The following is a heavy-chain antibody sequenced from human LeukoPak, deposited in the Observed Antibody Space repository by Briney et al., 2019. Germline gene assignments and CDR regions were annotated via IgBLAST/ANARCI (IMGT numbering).Heavy chain of an antibody. CDR1: GGSISSYY. CDR3: ARGADSSGYTFDY. D-gene: IGHD3-22*01. Sequence: NPSETLSLTCTVSGGSISSYYWSWIRQPPGKGLEWTGYIYYSGSTNYNPSLKSRVTISVDTSKNQFSLKLSSVTAADTAVYYCARGADSSGYTFDYWGQGTLVTVSS. CDR2: IYYSGST. J-gene: IGHJ4*02. V-gene: IGHV4-59*01.